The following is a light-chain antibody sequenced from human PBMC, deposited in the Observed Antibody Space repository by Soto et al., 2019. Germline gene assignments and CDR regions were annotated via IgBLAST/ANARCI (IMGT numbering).Light chain of an antibody. V-gene: IGLV1-40*01. CDR2: GHS. CDR3: QSYDSSLSGWV. Sequence: QAVVTQPPSVSGAPGQRGTISCTGYNSNIGAGYDVHWYQQLPGTAPKLLIYGHSNRPSGVPDRFSASKSGTSASLAITGLQAEDEADYYCQSYDSSLSGWVFGGGTKVTVL. CDR1: NSNIGAGYD. J-gene: IGLJ3*02.